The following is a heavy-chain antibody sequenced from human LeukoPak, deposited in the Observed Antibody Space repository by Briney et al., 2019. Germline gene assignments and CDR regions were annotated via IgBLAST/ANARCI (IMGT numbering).Heavy chain of an antibody. J-gene: IGHJ4*02. V-gene: IGHV3-74*03. Sequence: PGGSLRLSCEPSGFLFSSCWMLWVRQAPGKGLVWVSRISGDGTIKTYADFVRGRFTISRDNTKNILYLQMNSLRVEDKAIYFCSRSQFDYWGQGVLVTVSS. CDR3: SRSQFDY. CDR2: ISGDGTIK. CDR1: GFLFSSCW.